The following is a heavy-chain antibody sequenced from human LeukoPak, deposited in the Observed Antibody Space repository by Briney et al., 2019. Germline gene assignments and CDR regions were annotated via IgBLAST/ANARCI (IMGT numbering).Heavy chain of an antibody. V-gene: IGHV3-7*02. J-gene: IGHJ6*02. Sequence: TGGSLRLSCAASGFTFSSNWMSWVRQAPGKGLEWVANIKQDGSEKYYVESVKGRFTISRDNAKNTLYLQMNSLRAEDTAVYYCARAMTTLVKYGLDVWGQGTTVTVSS. CDR2: IKQDGSEK. D-gene: IGHD4-23*01. CDR1: GFTFSSNW. CDR3: ARAMTTLVKYGLDV.